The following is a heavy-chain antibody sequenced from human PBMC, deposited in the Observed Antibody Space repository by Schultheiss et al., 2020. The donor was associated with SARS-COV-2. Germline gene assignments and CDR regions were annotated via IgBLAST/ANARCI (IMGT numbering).Heavy chain of an antibody. CDR1: GYSFTSNW. D-gene: IGHD1-26*01. V-gene: IGHV5-51*01. CDR3: ARHFRVGATLSWFDP. Sequence: GESLKISCKGFGYSFTSNWVGWVRQMPGKGLEWMGIIYPGDSDTRYSSSFQGQVTISADKSINTAYLQWSSLKASDTAIYYCARHFRVGATLSWFDPWGQGTLVTVSS. CDR2: IYPGDSDT. J-gene: IGHJ5*02.